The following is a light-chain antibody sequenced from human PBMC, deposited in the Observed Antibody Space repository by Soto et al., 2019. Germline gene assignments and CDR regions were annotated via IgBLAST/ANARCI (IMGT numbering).Light chain of an antibody. Sequence: EIVLTQSPATLSLSPGERAALSCRASQGVGRVLAWYQQKPGQAPRLLIYDDSNRATGIPARFSGSGSVTDFTLAIDNLAPEDCAGYYCQQRGGWPLTFGGGTKVEIK. J-gene: IGKJ4*01. CDR2: DDS. V-gene: IGKV3-11*01. CDR3: QQRGGWPLT. CDR1: QGVGRV.